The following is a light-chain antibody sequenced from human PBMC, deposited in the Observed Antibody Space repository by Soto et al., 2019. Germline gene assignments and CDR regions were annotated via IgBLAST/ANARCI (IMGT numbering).Light chain of an antibody. J-gene: IGLJ2*01. CDR3: CSYAGSSTYVV. V-gene: IGLV2-23*02. CDR1: SSDVGSYNL. Sequence: QSALTQPASVSGSPGQSITISCTGTSSDVGSYNLVSWYQQHPGKAPKLMIYEVSKRPSGVSYRFSGFKSGNTASLTISGLQAEDEADYYCCSYAGSSTYVVFGGGTKLTV. CDR2: EVS.